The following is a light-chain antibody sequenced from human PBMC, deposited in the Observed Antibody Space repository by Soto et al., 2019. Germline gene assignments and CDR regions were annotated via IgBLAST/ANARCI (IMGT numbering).Light chain of an antibody. J-gene: IGKJ4*01. Sequence: IQMTQSPSSLSASVGDTVTITCRASQSISIYLNWYQQKPGKAPILLIYAASSLQNGVPSSFSGSGYGTDFTLNISSLQREDFATYYCQQSYRTPLTFGGVTKVEIQ. V-gene: IGKV1-39*01. CDR1: QSISIY. CDR2: AAS. CDR3: QQSYRTPLT.